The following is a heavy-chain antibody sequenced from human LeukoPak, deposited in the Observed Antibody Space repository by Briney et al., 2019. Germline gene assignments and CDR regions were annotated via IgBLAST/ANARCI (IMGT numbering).Heavy chain of an antibody. CDR3: ARIAGGLYFYYYYMDV. CDR2: KYYRGST. Sequence: SETLSLTCTVSGGSISSSYYWGWIRQPPGRGLEWIGNKYYRGSTYYNPSLKSRVTISVDTSKNQFSLNLTSVTAVDTAVYYCARIAGGLYFYYYYMDVWGKGTTVTVSS. D-gene: IGHD3-16*01. V-gene: IGHV4-39*07. CDR1: GGSISSSYY. J-gene: IGHJ6*03.